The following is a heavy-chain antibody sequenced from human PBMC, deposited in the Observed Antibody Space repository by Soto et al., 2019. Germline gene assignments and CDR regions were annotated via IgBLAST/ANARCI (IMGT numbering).Heavy chain of an antibody. D-gene: IGHD3-10*01. J-gene: IGHJ4*02. CDR2: INHSGST. Sequence: SETLSLTCAVYGGSFSGYYWSWIRQPPGKGLEWIGEINHSGSTNYNPSLKSRVTISVDTSKNQFSLKLSSVTAADTAVYYCARGRVGASVRTSPYFDYWGQGTLVTVSS. V-gene: IGHV4-34*01. CDR3: ARGRVGASVRTSPYFDY. CDR1: GGSFSGYY.